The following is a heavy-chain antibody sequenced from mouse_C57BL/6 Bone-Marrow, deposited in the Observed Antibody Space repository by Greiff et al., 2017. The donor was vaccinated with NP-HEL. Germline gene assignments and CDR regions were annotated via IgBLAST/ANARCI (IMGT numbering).Heavy chain of an antibody. D-gene: IGHD2-3*01. J-gene: IGHJ3*01. CDR1: GYTFTSYG. CDR2: IYPRSGNP. V-gene: IGHV1-81*01. Sequence: VQLQQSGAELARPGASVKLSCKASGYTFTSYGISWVKPRTGQGLAWIGEIYPRSGNPYYNEKFKGKATLTADTASSTAYMELRSLTSEDSAVYFCARFYDGYYSPFAYWGQGTLVTVSA. CDR3: ARFYDGYYSPFAY.